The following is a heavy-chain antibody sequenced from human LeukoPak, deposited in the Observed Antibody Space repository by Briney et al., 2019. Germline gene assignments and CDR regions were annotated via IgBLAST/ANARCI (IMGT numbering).Heavy chain of an antibody. CDR2: VDPEDGET. CDR1: GYSFTNYY. J-gene: IGHJ6*02. D-gene: IGHD3-3*01. V-gene: IGHV1-69-2*01. Sequence: ASVKVSCKASGYSFTNYYMHWLQQAPGNGLQWMGRVDPEDGETIYAEKFQGRVTITADTSTDTAYMELSSLRSEDTAVYYCATDLSGAMDVWGQGTTVTVSS. CDR3: ATDLSGAMDV.